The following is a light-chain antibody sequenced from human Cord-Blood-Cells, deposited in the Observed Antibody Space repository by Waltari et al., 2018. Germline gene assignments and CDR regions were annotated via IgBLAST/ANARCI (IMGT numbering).Light chain of an antibody. CDR3: CSYAGSSTWV. CDR2: EGS. V-gene: IGLV2-23*01. J-gene: IGLJ3*02. Sequence: QSALTQPASVSGSPGQSITISCTGTSSDVGSYNLVSWYQQHPGKAPKLMIYEGSKRPAGVSNRFSGSKSGHTASLTISGLQAEDEADYCCCSYAGSSTWVFGGGTKLTVL. CDR1: SSDVGSYNL.